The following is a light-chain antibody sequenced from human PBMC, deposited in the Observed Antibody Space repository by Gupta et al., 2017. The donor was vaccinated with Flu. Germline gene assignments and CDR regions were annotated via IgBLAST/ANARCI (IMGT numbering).Light chain of an antibody. CDR1: SLRRYY. CDR3: NSRDSSGNRYV. CDR2: GKN. J-gene: IGLJ1*01. Sequence: SELTQDPAVSVALGPTVRITCQGDSLRRYYASWYQQKPGQAPVLVIYGKNNRPSGIPDRFSGSSSGNTASLTITGAQAEDEADYYCNSRDSSGNRYVFGTGTKVTVL. V-gene: IGLV3-19*01.